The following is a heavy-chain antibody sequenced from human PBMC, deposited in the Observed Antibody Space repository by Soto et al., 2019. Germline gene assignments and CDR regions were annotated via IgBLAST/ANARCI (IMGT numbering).Heavy chain of an antibody. V-gene: IGHV1-58*01. CDR2: IVVGSGNT. Sequence: SVKVSCKASGFTFTSSAVQWVRQARGQRLEWIGWIVVGSGNTNYAQKFQERVTITRDMSTSTAYMELSSLRSEDTAVYYCAAGSVRYSQIMTLWGHGAPATAS. D-gene: IGHD3-16*01. J-gene: IGHJ6*02. CDR3: AAGSVRYSQIMTL. CDR1: GFTFTSSA.